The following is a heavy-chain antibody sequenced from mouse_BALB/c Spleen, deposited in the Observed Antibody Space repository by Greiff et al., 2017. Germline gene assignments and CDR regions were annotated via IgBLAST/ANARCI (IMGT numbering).Heavy chain of an antibody. CDR1: GFTFSDYY. Sequence: EVHLVESGGGLVKPGGSLKLSCAASGFTFSDYYMYWVRQTPEKRLEWVATISDGGGYTYYPDSVKGRFTISRDNAKNNLYLQMSSLKSEDTAMYYCAREEKITTVVATPFAYWGQGTLVTVSA. V-gene: IGHV5-4*02. D-gene: IGHD1-1*01. J-gene: IGHJ3*01. CDR3: AREEKITTVVATPFAY. CDR2: ISDGGGYT.